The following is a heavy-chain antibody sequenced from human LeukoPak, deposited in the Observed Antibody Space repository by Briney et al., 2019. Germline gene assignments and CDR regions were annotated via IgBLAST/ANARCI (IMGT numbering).Heavy chain of an antibody. CDR3: ARGLVDYHDYYMDV. D-gene: IGHD3-10*01. Sequence: SETLSLTCTVSDDSITMYYWNWIRQPAGKGLEWIGRIYTSGSSNYNPSLKSRVTISIDTSKNQFSLKLSSVTAADTAVYYCARGLVDYHDYYMDVWGKGTTVTISS. J-gene: IGHJ6*03. V-gene: IGHV4-4*07. CDR1: DDSITMYY. CDR2: IYTSGSS.